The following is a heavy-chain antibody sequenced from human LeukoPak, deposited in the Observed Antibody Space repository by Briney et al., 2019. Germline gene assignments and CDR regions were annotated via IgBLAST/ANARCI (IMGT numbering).Heavy chain of an antibody. V-gene: IGHV4-39*07. Sequence: PSETLSLTCTVSGGPISSSSYYWGWIRQPPGKGLEWIGSIYYSGSTYYNPSLKSRVTISVDTSKNQFSLKLSSVTAADTAVYYCARVRIEQQGIDYWGQGTLVTVSS. CDR2: IYYSGST. CDR1: GGPISSSSYY. D-gene: IGHD6-13*01. J-gene: IGHJ4*02. CDR3: ARVRIEQQGIDY.